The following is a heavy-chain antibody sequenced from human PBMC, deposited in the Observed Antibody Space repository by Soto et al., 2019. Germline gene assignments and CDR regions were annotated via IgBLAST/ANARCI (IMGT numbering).Heavy chain of an antibody. CDR3: ARATGGDHYYGMDV. CDR2: IWYDGSNK. J-gene: IGHJ6*02. D-gene: IGHD2-21*02. CDR1: GFTFSSYG. Sequence: GGSLRLSCAASGFTFSSYGMHWVRQAPGKGLEWVAVIWYDGSNKYYADSVKGRFTISRDNSKNTLYLQMNSLRAEDTAVYYCARATGGDHYYGMDVWGQGTTVTVSS. V-gene: IGHV3-33*01.